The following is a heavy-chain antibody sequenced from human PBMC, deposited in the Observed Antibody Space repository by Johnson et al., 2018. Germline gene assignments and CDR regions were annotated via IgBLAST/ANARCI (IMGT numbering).Heavy chain of an antibody. D-gene: IGHD6-6*01. CDR2: IWYDGSNK. J-gene: IGHJ6*03. CDR1: GFTFSSYG. V-gene: IGHV3-33*01. CDR3: ARDQEQLVSGRYFYYYMDV. Sequence: QVQLVESGGGVVQPGRSLRLSCAASGFTFSSYGMHWVRQAPGKGLEWVAVIWYDGSNKYYADSAKGRFTLSRDNSKNTLFLQMNILRAEDTAVYYCARDQEQLVSGRYFYYYMDVWGKGTTVTVSS.